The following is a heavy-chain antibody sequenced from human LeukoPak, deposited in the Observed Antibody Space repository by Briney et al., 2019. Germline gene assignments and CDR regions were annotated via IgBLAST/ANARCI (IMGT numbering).Heavy chain of an antibody. CDR1: GFTFSSYA. J-gene: IGHJ4*02. Sequence: PGGSLRLSCAASGFTFSSYAMHWVRQAPGKGLEWVAVISYDGGNKYYADSVKGRFTISRDNSKNTVYLQMNSLRAEDTDLYYCASGGLSSSWYLHYWGQGTLVTVSS. V-gene: IGHV3-30-3*01. CDR3: ASGGLSSSWYLHY. CDR2: ISYDGGNK. D-gene: IGHD6-13*01.